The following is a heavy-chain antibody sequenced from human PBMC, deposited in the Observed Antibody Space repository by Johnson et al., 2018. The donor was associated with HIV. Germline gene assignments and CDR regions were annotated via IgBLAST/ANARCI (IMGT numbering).Heavy chain of an antibody. CDR2: IYSGGST. J-gene: IGHJ3*02. Sequence: VQLVESGGGLVQPGGSLRLSCAASGFTVSSNYMSWVRQAPGMGLEWVSVIYSGGSTYYADSVKGRFTISRDNSKNTLYLQMNSLRAEDTAVYYCARDVRMDKAFDIWGQGTMVTVSS. CDR1: GFTVSSNY. V-gene: IGHV3-53*01. D-gene: IGHD2-15*01. CDR3: ARDVRMDKAFDI.